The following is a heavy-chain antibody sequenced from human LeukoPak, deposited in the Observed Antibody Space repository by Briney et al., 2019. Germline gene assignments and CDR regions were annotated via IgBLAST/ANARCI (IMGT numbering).Heavy chain of an antibody. CDR1: GGTFSSYA. D-gene: IGHD2-21*02. CDR3: ARDEGIYNCGGDCLETAFDI. Sequence: SVKVSCKASGGTFSSYAISWVRQAPGQGLEWMGGIIPIFGTANYAQKFQGRVTITTDESTSTAYMELSSLRSEDTAVYYCARDEGIYNCGGDCLETAFDIWGRGTMVTVSS. CDR2: IIPIFGTA. V-gene: IGHV1-69*05. J-gene: IGHJ3*02.